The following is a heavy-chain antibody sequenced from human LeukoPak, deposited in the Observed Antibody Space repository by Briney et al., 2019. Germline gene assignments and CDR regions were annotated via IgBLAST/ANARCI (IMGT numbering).Heavy chain of an antibody. CDR1: GFTFSNSW. CDR2: INTDGSST. J-gene: IGHJ3*02. Sequence: GRSLRLSCAASGFTFSNSWMHWVRQAPGKGLVWVSRINTDGSSTNYADSVKGRFTISRDNAKNTLYLQMNSLRVEDTAVYYCASPGTTMTTRNVFDIWGQGTMVTVSS. V-gene: IGHV3-74*01. CDR3: ASPGTTMTTRNVFDI. D-gene: IGHD4-11*01.